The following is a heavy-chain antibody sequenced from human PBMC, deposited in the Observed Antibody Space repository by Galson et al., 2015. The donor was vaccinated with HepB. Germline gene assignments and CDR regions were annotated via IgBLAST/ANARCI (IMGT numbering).Heavy chain of an antibody. D-gene: IGHD2-21*02. CDR3: ARGDNCGGDCYSD. J-gene: IGHJ4*02. CDR1: GFTVSSNY. CDR2: IYSGGST. Sequence: LRLSCAASGFTVSSNYMSWVRQAPGKVLEWVSVIYSGGSTYYADSVKGRFTISRDNSKNTLYLQMNSLRAEDTAVYYCARGDNCGGDCYSDWGQGTLVTVSS. V-gene: IGHV3-53*01.